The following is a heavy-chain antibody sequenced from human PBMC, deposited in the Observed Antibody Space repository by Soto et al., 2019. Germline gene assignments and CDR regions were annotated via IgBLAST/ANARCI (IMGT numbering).Heavy chain of an antibody. CDR1: GGTFSSYA. D-gene: IGHD6-6*01. CDR2: IIPIFGTA. V-gene: IGHV1-69*13. CDR3: ASGGSKKQLTPKYYFDY. J-gene: IGHJ4*02. Sequence: ASVKVSCKASGGTFSSYAISWVRQAPGQGLEWMGGIIPIFGTANYAQKFQGRVTITADESTSTAYMELSSLRSEDTAVYYCASGGSKKQLTPKYYFDYWGQGTLVTVSS.